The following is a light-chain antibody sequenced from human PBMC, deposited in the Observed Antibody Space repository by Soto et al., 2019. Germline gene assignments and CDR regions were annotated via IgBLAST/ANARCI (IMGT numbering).Light chain of an antibody. CDR3: QEYNNYHLT. CDR1: QSISSW. V-gene: IGKV1-5*03. Sequence: DIQMTQSPSTLSASVGDRVTITCRASQSISSWLAWYQQKPGKDPKLLIYKASSLESGVQSRFSGSGSGTESTITIRSLQPDDFATYYSQEYNNYHLTVGGGTKVEIK. J-gene: IGKJ4*01. CDR2: KAS.